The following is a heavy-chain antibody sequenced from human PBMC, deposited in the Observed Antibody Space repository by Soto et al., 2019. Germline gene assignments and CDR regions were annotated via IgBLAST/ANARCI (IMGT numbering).Heavy chain of an antibody. CDR3: ASKSSEWLLFAS. Sequence: GGSLRLSCAASGFTFSSYSMNWVRQAPGRGLEWVSYISSSSSTIYYADSVKGRFNIYRDNAKNSLYLQINSLRAEYTAVYYCASKSSEWLLFASWGQGTLVTVSS. D-gene: IGHD5-12*01. V-gene: IGHV3-48*01. CDR2: ISSSSSTI. J-gene: IGHJ4*02. CDR1: GFTFSSYS.